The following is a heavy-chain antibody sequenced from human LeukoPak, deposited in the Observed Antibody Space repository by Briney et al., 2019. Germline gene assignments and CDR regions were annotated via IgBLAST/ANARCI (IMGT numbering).Heavy chain of an antibody. CDR2: IYHSGST. V-gene: IGHV4-4*02. CDR1: GGSISSSNW. D-gene: IGHD3-22*01. Sequence: SETLSLTCAVSGGSISSSNWWSWVRQPPGKGLEWIGEIYHSGSTNYNPSLKSRVTISLDTSRNQFSLKLNSVTAADTAVYYCAKSNGYGLIDIWGQGTMVTVSS. J-gene: IGHJ3*02. CDR3: AKSNGYGLIDI.